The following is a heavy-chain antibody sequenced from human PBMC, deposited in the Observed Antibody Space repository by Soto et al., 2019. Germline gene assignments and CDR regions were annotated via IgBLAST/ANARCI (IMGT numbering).Heavy chain of an antibody. CDR3: ARDRTDSGYYTNWLDP. Sequence: SVKVSCKASGGTFGSDAITWVRQAPGQGLEWVGRIIPIFGTTNYAQNLQGRVTISADKSTLTSYMELHSLTSDDTALYYCARDRTDSGYYTNWLDPWGQGTQVTFSS. CDR1: GGTFGSDA. CDR2: IIPIFGTT. D-gene: IGHD3-22*01. J-gene: IGHJ5*02. V-gene: IGHV1-69*06.